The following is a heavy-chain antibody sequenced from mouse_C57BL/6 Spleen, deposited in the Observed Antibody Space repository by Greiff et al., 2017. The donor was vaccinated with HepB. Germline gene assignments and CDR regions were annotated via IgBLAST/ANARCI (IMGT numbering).Heavy chain of an antibody. CDR3: ARDYGSVMDY. J-gene: IGHJ4*01. D-gene: IGHD1-1*01. CDR1: GYTFTSYW. V-gene: IGHV1-61*01. CDR2: IYPSDSET. Sequence: QVQLKESGAELVRPGSSVKLSCKASGYTFTSYWMDWVKQRPGQGLEWIGNIYPSDSETHYNQKFKDKATLTVDKSSSTAYMQLSSLTSEDSAVYYCARDYGSVMDYWGQGTSVTVSS.